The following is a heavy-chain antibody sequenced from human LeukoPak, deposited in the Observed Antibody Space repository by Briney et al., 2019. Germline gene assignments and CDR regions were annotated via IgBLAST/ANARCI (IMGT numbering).Heavy chain of an antibody. V-gene: IGHV3-21*01. CDR2: ISSSSSYI. CDR3: ARDLWFGESPYLDY. Sequence: PGGSLRLSCAASGFTFSSYSMNWVRQAPGKGLEWVSSISSSSSYIYYADSVKGRFTISRDNAKNSLYLQMNSLRAEDTAVYYCARDLWFGESPYLDYWGQGTLVTVSS. CDR1: GFTFSSYS. D-gene: IGHD3-10*01. J-gene: IGHJ4*02.